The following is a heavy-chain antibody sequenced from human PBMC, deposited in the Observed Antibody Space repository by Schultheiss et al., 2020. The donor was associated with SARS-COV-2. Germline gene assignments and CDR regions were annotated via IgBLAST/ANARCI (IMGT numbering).Heavy chain of an antibody. CDR3: ARDSITITPYYYGMDV. V-gene: IGHV3-23*01. Sequence: GESLKISCAASGFTFSSYGMHWVRQAPGKGLEWVSAISGSGGSTYYADSVKGRFTISRDNSKNTLYLQMNSLRAEDTAVYYCARDSITITPYYYGMDVWGQGTTVTVSS. J-gene: IGHJ6*02. CDR1: GFTFSSYG. CDR2: ISGSGGST. D-gene: IGHD3-9*01.